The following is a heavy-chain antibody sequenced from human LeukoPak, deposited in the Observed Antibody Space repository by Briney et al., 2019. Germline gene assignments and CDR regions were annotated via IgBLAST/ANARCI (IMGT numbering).Heavy chain of an antibody. D-gene: IGHD3-22*01. CDR3: ARVTRITMIVVVILDAFDI. CDR2: ISAYNGNT. Sequence: ASVKVSCKASGYTFTSYGISWVRQAPGQGLEWMGWISAYNGNTNYAQKLQGRVTMTTDTSTSTAYMELRSQRSDDTAVYYCARVTRITMIVVVILDAFDIWGQGTMATVSS. V-gene: IGHV1-18*01. CDR1: GYTFTSYG. J-gene: IGHJ3*02.